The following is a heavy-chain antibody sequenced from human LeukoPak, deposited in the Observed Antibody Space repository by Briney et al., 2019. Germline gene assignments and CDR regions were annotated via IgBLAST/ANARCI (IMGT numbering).Heavy chain of an antibody. Sequence: PSETLSLTCAVYGGSFSGYYWSWIRQPPGKGLEWIGEINHSGSTNYNPSLKSRVTISVDTSKNQFSLKLSSVTAADTAVYYCATMAADYWGQGTLVTVSS. CDR3: ATMAADY. J-gene: IGHJ4*02. CDR2: INHSGST. CDR1: GGSFSGYY. V-gene: IGHV4-34*01. D-gene: IGHD3-10*01.